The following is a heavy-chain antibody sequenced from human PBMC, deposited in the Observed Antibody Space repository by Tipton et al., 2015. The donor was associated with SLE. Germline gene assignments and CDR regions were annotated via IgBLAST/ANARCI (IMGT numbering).Heavy chain of an antibody. J-gene: IGHJ3*02. CDR3: ARATEKLAARKAFDI. V-gene: IGHV4-38-2*01. D-gene: IGHD6-6*01. CDR1: GYSISSSYY. CDR2: IYYSGST. Sequence: TLSLTCAVSGYSISSSYYWGWIRQPPGKGLEWIGSIYYSGSTYYNPSLKSRVTISVDTSKNQFSLKLSSVTAADTAVYYCARATEKLAARKAFDIWGQGTMVTVSS.